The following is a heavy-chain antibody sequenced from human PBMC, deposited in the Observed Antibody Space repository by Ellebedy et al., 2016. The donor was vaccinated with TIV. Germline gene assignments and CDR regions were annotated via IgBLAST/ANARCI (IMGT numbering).Heavy chain of an antibody. D-gene: IGHD3-22*01. V-gene: IGHV3-23*01. J-gene: IGHJ4*02. CDR2: ISGSGSAT. CDR1: GFIFSNYA. Sequence: GESLKISCAASGFIFSNYAMSWVRQAPGRGLEWVSAISGSGSATYYADSVKGRFTISRDNSKNTLYLQMNSLRAEDTAVYYCAKDLTWGSYDSSGYYNWGQGTLVTVSS. CDR3: AKDLTWGSYDSSGYYN.